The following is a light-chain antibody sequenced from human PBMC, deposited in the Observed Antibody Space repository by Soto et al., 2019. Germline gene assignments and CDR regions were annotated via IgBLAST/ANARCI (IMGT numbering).Light chain of an antibody. CDR3: QQYNTLNT. CDR1: LTVNSN. V-gene: IGKV3-15*01. CDR2: NVS. J-gene: IGKJ2*01. Sequence: EIAMTQSPATLSVSPGQRATLSCRASLTVNSNLAWYQQKPGHAPSLLMYNVSTRATGFPARFSGSGSGTEFTLTISSLQSEDSAIYYCQQYNTLNTFGQGTKLEIK.